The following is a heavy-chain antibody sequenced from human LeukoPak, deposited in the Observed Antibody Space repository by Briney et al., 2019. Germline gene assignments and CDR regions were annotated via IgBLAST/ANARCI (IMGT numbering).Heavy chain of an antibody. V-gene: IGHV4-39*01. D-gene: IGHD3-10*01. Sequence: PSETLSLTCTDPVDSISSSSYYWGWIRQPPGKGLEWIGSIYYSGSTYYNPSLKSRVTISVDTSKNQFSLKLSSVTAADTAVYYCARPLQLSGSHQSPYYYYMDVWGKGTTVTVSS. CDR2: IYYSGST. CDR1: VDSISSSSYY. J-gene: IGHJ6*03. CDR3: ARPLQLSGSHQSPYYYYMDV.